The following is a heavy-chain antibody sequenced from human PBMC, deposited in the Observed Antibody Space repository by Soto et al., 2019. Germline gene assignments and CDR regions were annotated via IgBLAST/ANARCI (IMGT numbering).Heavy chain of an antibody. CDR1: GFTFSAYD. CDR2: ISHDGTNK. D-gene: IGHD2-21*02. Sequence: GGSLRLSCTPSGFTFSAYDMHWVRQAPGKGLEWVAAISHDGTNKYYGDSVRGRFTISRDNSKNTLYLQMNTLRNEDTAVYYCAKESRSSAVTATRVYGMDVWGQGTTVTVSS. V-gene: IGHV3-30*18. CDR3: AKESRSSAVTATRVYGMDV. J-gene: IGHJ6*02.